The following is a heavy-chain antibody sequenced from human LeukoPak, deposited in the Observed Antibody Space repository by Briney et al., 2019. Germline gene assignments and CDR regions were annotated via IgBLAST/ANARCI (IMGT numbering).Heavy chain of an antibody. J-gene: IGHJ4*02. CDR3: ARDSTLHYYDSSGYYRGLYY. D-gene: IGHD3-22*01. V-gene: IGHV3-74*01. CDR1: GFTFSGFW. Sequence: GGSLRLSCAASGFTFSGFWMHWVRQAPGKGLAWVSCISFDGSDATYADSVKGRFTISRDNAKNTLYLQMNSLRAEDTAVYYCARDSTLHYYDSSGYYRGLYYWGQGTLVTVCS. CDR2: ISFDGSDA.